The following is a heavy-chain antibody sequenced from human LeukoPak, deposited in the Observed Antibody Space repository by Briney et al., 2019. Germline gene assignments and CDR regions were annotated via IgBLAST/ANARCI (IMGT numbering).Heavy chain of an antibody. CDR3: AREQQLVGAFDI. CDR1: GFTFSSYE. J-gene: IGHJ3*02. V-gene: IGHV3-48*03. D-gene: IGHD6-13*01. CDR2: ISSSGSTI. Sequence: WGSLRLPCAASGFTFSSYEMNWVRQAPGKGLEWVSYISSSGSTIYYADSVKGRFTISRDNAKNSLYLQMNSLRAEDTAVYYCAREQQLVGAFDIWGQGTMVTVSS.